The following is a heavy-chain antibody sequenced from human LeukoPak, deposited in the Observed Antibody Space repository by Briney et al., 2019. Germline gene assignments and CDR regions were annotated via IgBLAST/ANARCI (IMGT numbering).Heavy chain of an antibody. CDR2: INSDGSST. V-gene: IGHV3-74*01. CDR3: ARGNANYGDYADYYYYYGMDV. D-gene: IGHD4-17*01. Sequence: GGSLRLSCAASGFTFSSYWMHWVRQAPGKGLVWVSRINSDGSSTSYADSVKGRFTISRDNAKNTLYLQMNSLRAEDTAVYYCARGNANYGDYADYYYYYGMDVWGQGTTVTVSS. CDR1: GFTFSSYW. J-gene: IGHJ6*02.